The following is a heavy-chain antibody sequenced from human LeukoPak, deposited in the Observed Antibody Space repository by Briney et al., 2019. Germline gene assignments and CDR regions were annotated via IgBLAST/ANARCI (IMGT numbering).Heavy chain of an antibody. CDR1: GFTFSSYA. CDR3: AKANSGYDPDFDY. V-gene: IGHV3-30-3*01. CDR2: ISYDGSNK. Sequence: GRSLRLSCAASGFTFSSYAMHWVRQAPGKGLEWVAVISYDGSNKYYADSVKGRFTISRDNSKNTLYLQMNSLRAEDTAVYYCAKANSGYDPDFDYWGQGTLVTVSS. D-gene: IGHD5-12*01. J-gene: IGHJ4*02.